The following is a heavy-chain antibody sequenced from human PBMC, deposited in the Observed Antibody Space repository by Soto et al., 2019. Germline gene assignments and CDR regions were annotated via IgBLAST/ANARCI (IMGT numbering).Heavy chain of an antibody. D-gene: IGHD3-10*01. CDR1: GGSISSSSYY. Sequence: QLQLQESGPGLVKPSETLSLTCTVSGGSISSSSYYWGWIRQPPGKGLEWIGSIYYSGSTYYNPSLKSRVTISVDTAKNQFSRKLSSVTAADTAVYYCARRGWFGELSYGMDVWGQGTTVTVSS. CDR2: IYYSGST. J-gene: IGHJ6*02. V-gene: IGHV4-39*01. CDR3: ARRGWFGELSYGMDV.